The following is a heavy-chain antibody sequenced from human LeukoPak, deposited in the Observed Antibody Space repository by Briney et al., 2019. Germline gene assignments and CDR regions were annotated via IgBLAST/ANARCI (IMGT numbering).Heavy chain of an antibody. CDR3: ARVVLRSLDQ. Sequence: GGSLRLSCAASGFSFDDYAMHWVRQAPGKGLEWVSGISWNSGSKGYADSVKGRFTISRDNAKNSLYLQMNSLRDEDTAVYYCARVVLRSLDQWGQGTRVTVSS. CDR2: ISWNSGSK. V-gene: IGHV3-9*01. D-gene: IGHD2-15*01. CDR1: GFSFDDYA. J-gene: IGHJ4*02.